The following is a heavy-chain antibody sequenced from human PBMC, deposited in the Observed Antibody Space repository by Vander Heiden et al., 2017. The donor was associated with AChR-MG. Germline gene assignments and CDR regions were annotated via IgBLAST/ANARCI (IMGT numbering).Heavy chain of an antibody. CDR1: GYTFTSYD. CDR3: AREGYSSGWYGGDYYYYYMDV. J-gene: IGHJ6*03. V-gene: IGHV1-8*01. D-gene: IGHD6-19*01. Sequence: QVQLVQSGAEVKKPGASVKVSCKASGYTFTSYDINWVRQATGQVLEWMGWMNPNSGNTGYAQKFQGRVTMTRNTSISTAYMELSSLRSEDTAVYYCAREGYSSGWYGGDYYYYYMDVWGKGTTVTVSS. CDR2: MNPNSGNT.